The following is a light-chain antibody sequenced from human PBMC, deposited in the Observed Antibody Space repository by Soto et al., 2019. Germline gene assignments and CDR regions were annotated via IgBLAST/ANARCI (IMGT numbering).Light chain of an antibody. CDR2: AAS. CDR1: QGISTL. V-gene: IGKV1D-16*01. J-gene: IGKJ1*01. Sequence: DIQMTQSPYSVSASVGDRVTITCRASQGISTLLAWYQQKPGKGPKLLIYAASSLQSGVPSRFSGSGSGTEFTLTISSLQPDDFATYYCQQYNSYSRTFGQGTKVDIK. CDR3: QQYNSYSRT.